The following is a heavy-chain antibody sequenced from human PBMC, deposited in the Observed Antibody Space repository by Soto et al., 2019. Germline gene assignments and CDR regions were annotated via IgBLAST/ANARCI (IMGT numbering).Heavy chain of an antibody. CDR3: ARESSGPHAFDI. Sequence: ASVKVSCKASGYTFTSYFMRWVRQAPGQGLEWMGWISAYNGNTNYAQKLQGRVTMTTDTSTSTAYMELSSLRSEDTAVYYCARESSGPHAFDIWGQGTMVTVSS. J-gene: IGHJ3*02. CDR1: GYTFTSYF. V-gene: IGHV1-18*04. CDR2: ISAYNGNT. D-gene: IGHD3-22*01.